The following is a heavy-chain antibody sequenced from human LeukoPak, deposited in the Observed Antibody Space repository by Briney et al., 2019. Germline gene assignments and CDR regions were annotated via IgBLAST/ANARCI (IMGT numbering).Heavy chain of an antibody. CDR3: ANGPPPRWGEIDY. CDR2: IYYSGST. D-gene: IGHD3-16*01. CDR1: GGSISSSSYY. J-gene: IGHJ4*02. Sequence: PSETLSLTCTVSGGSISSSSYYWGWIRQPPGKGLEWIGSIYYSGSTYYNPSLKSRVTISVDTSKNQFSLKLSSVTAADTAVYYCANGPPPRWGEIDYWGQGTLVTVSS. V-gene: IGHV4-39*07.